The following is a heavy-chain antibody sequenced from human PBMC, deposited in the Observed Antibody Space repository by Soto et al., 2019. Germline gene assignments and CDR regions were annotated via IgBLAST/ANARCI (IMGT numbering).Heavy chain of an antibody. CDR1: GYSFTSYW. Sequence: GESLKISCKGSGYSFTSYWIGWVRQMPGKGLEWMGIIYPGDSDTRYSPPFQGQVTISADKSISTAYLQWSSLKASDTAMYYCARQHYYDSSGYYYAGRSFDYWGQGTLVTVSS. CDR3: ARQHYYDSSGYYYAGRSFDY. D-gene: IGHD3-22*01. V-gene: IGHV5-51*01. CDR2: IYPGDSDT. J-gene: IGHJ4*02.